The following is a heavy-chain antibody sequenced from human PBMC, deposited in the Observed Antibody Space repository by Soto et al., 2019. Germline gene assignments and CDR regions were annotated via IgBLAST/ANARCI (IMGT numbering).Heavy chain of an antibody. CDR3: ARQIGDDPFDI. Sequence: ETLSLTCTASGGSISTYYWNWIRLSPGKGLEWIGYIYRTGSTHYNPSLNGRVAISLDSSRKRFSLKLNSVTAADTAVYFCARQIGDDPFDIWGQGTMVTVSS. D-gene: IGHD3-3*01. CDR2: IYRTGST. J-gene: IGHJ3*02. V-gene: IGHV4-4*09. CDR1: GGSISTYY.